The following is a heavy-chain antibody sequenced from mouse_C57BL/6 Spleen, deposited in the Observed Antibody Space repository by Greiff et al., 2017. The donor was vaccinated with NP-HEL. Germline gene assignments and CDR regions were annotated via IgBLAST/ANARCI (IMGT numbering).Heavy chain of an antibody. V-gene: IGHV1-82*01. J-gene: IGHJ1*03. Sequence: VQLQQSGPELVKPGASVKISCKASGYAFSSSWMNWVKQRPGKGLEWIGRIYPGDGDTNYNGKFKGKATLTADKSSSTAYMQLSSLTSEDSAVYFGAREDSGSRGYFDVWGTGTTVTVSS. CDR3: AREDSGSRGYFDV. CDR1: GYAFSSSW. CDR2: IYPGDGDT. D-gene: IGHD3-1*01.